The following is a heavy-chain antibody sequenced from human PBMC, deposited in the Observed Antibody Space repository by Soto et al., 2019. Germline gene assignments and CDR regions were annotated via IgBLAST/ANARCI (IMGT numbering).Heavy chain of an antibody. J-gene: IGHJ2*01. CDR1: GGSITSDDYS. CDR3: ARAEIYGDYVSWYFDL. V-gene: IGHV4-31*03. CDR2: IYYSGST. Sequence: QVQLQESGPGLVKSSQTLSLTCTVSGGSITSDDYSWSWIRQHPGKGLEWIGDIYYSGSTHYNPSLXSXLXIXXDTSKSHFSLKLSSVTAADTAVYYCARAEIYGDYVSWYFDLWGRGTLVTVSS. D-gene: IGHD4-17*01.